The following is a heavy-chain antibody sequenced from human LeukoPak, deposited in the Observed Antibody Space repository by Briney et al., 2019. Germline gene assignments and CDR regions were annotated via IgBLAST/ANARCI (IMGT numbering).Heavy chain of an antibody. D-gene: IGHD3-22*01. CDR1: GFTFSSYA. V-gene: IGHV3-23*01. Sequence: PGGSLRLSCAASGFTFSSYAMTWVRQAPGKGLEWVSAITGNGGSTYYADSVKGRFTISRDNSKNTLYLQMNSLRAEDTAIYYCAKASGYSNGYYYAYWGQGTLVTVSS. J-gene: IGHJ4*02. CDR2: ITGNGGST. CDR3: AKASGYSNGYYYAY.